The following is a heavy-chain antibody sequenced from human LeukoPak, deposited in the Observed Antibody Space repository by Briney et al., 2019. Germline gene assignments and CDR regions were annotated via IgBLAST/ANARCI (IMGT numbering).Heavy chain of an antibody. CDR2: IKSTSDFI. Sequence: GESLTLSCAASGFTFSRYSMNWVRQAPGKGLEWVSSIKSTSDFIFYADSVKGRFTVSRDNARDSLYLQMNSLRAEDTAVYYCARDWEYDILTGYFPFDYWGQGTLVTVSS. CDR1: GFTFSRYS. J-gene: IGHJ4*02. V-gene: IGHV3-21*01. D-gene: IGHD3-9*01. CDR3: ARDWEYDILTGYFPFDY.